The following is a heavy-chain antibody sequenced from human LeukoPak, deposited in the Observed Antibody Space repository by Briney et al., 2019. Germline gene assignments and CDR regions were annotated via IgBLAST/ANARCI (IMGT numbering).Heavy chain of an antibody. CDR3: ARGYPMDWNYFDY. J-gene: IGHJ4*02. V-gene: IGHV1-46*01. D-gene: IGHD3/OR15-3a*01. Sequence: ASVKVSCKASGYTFTSYYIHWVRQAPGQGLEWMGIINPSDGSTSSAQRSQGRVTMTRDTSTSTVYMELSSLRSEDTAVYYCARGYPMDWNYFDYWGQGMLVTVSS. CDR2: INPSDGST. CDR1: GYTFTSYY.